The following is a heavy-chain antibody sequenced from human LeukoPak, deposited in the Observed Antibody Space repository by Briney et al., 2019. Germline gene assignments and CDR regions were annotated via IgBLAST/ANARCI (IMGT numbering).Heavy chain of an antibody. D-gene: IGHD3-22*01. V-gene: IGHV3-74*01. Sequence: PGGSLRLSCAASGFTFSGYWMHWVRQAPGKGLVWVSRINSDGSSTSYADSVKGRFTISRENAKNTLYLQMNSLRAEDTAVYYCARVAAWDSSGYLFEYWGQGTLVTVFS. CDR3: ARVAAWDSSGYLFEY. CDR2: INSDGSST. CDR1: GFTFSGYW. J-gene: IGHJ4*02.